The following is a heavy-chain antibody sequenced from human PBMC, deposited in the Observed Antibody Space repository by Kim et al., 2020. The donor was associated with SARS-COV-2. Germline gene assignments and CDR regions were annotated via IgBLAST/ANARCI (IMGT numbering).Heavy chain of an antibody. V-gene: IGHV3-33*01. CDR3: VRDRRETDYFDY. D-gene: IGHD1-26*01. J-gene: IGHJ4*02. Sequence: YYADSVKGRFTISRDNSKNTLYLQMNSLRAEDTAVYYCVRDRRETDYFDYWGQGTLVTVSS.